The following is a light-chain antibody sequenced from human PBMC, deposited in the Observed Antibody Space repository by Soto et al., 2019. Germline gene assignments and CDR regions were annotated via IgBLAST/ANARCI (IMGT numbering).Light chain of an antibody. CDR2: GAS. CDR1: QSVSSSY. V-gene: IGKV3-20*01. Sequence: EIVLTQSPGTLSLSPGERATLSCRASQSVSSSYLAWYQQKPGQAPRLLIYGASSRATGIPDRFSGSGSGTDFTLTISRLEPEDFAVYYCQQYGSSPPITFGGGTKVHIK. J-gene: IGKJ4*01. CDR3: QQYGSSPPIT.